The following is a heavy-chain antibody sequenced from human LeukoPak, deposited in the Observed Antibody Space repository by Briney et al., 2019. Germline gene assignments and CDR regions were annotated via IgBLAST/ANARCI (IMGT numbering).Heavy chain of an antibody. CDR1: GYTLTSYC. V-gene: IGHV1-46*01. D-gene: IGHD5-18*01. J-gene: IGHJ4*02. CDR3: ARVNGYSYGPYFFDY. CDR2: INPGAGST. Sequence: ASVKVSCKAFGYTLTSYCVLWVRQAPGQGLEWMGLINPGAGSTSYAQRLQDRVTMTRDTSTSTVYMELSSLRSDGTAVYYCARVNGYSYGPYFFDYWGQGTLVTVSS.